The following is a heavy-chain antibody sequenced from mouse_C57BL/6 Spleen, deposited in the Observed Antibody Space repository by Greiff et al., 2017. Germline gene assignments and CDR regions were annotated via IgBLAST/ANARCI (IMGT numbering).Heavy chain of an antibody. Sequence: VQLQQPGAELVKPGASVKMSCKASGYTFTSYWITWVKQRPGQGLEWIGDIYPGSGSTNYNEKFKSKATLTVDTSSSTAYMQLSSLTSEDSAVYYCARWGYYDYDPFAYWGQGTLVTVSA. V-gene: IGHV1-55*01. CDR1: GYTFTSYW. J-gene: IGHJ3*01. CDR2: IYPGSGST. CDR3: ARWGYYDYDPFAY. D-gene: IGHD2-4*01.